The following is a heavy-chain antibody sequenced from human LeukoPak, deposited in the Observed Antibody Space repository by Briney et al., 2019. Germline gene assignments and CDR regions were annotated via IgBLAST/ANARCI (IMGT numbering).Heavy chain of an antibody. CDR1: GFTFGDCA. J-gene: IGHJ4*02. Sequence: GRSLRLSCTSSGFTFGDCAMSWVRHAPGKGLEGGGFIRSKAYGGTTEYAASVKGRFTISRDDSKSIAYLQMNSLRTEDTAVYYCTRDLQPVVPAADYYFDYWGQGTLVTVSS. CDR3: TRDLQPVVPAADYYFDY. V-gene: IGHV3-49*04. CDR2: IRSKAYGGTT. D-gene: IGHD2-2*01.